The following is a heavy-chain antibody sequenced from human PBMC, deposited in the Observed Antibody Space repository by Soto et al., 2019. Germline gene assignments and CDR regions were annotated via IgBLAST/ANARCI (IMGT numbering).Heavy chain of an antibody. V-gene: IGHV5-51*01. Sequence: GESEELSRKGCGYSFTIYWIGWARQMPGKGLEWKGIIYPGDSDTRYSPSFQGQVTISADKAISTAYLQWSSLKASDTAIYYCARLGWFYYGMDVWGQGTTVTVSS. CDR3: ARLGWFYYGMDV. D-gene: IGHD6-19*01. J-gene: IGHJ6*02. CDR1: GYSFTIYW. CDR2: IYPGDSDT.